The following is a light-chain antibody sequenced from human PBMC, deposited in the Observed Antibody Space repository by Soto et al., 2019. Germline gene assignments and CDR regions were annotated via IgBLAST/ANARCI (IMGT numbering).Light chain of an antibody. CDR3: QQYDSYPYT. J-gene: IGKJ2*01. Sequence: DIEMTQSPSSLSASLGDTVTITCRASQGIGNFLAWYQQKPGDVPKLLIYAASTVQSGGPSRFSGSGSGTEFTLTISSLQPGDFATYYCQQYDSYPYTFGQGTKVDIK. CDR1: QGIGNF. CDR2: AAS. V-gene: IGKV1-27*01.